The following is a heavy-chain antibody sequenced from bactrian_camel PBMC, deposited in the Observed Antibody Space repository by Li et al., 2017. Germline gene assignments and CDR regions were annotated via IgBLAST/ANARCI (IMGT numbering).Heavy chain of an antibody. V-gene: IGHV3S53*01. J-gene: IGHJ4*01. CDR2: VDRDGST. Sequence: LVESGGGSVQVGGSLRLSCVGSGFSWRKNCMGWFRQAPGKGREGLVAVDRDGSTAYGEAAKGRFAISQDNAKETIYLQMNSLKPEDTAVYYCAADRRLYLGCRPRLDYTGWGQGTQVTVSS. D-gene: IGHD3*01. CDR1: GFSWRKNC. CDR3: AADRRLYLGCRPRLDYTG.